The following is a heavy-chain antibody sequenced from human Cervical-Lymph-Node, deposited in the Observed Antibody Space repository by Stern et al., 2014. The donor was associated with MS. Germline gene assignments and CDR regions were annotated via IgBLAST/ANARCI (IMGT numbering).Heavy chain of an antibody. V-gene: IGHV3-7*01. J-gene: IGHJ4*02. CDR2: IKQDGSEK. Sequence: EVQLVESGGGLVQPGGSLRLSCAASGFTFTNYWMNWVRQAPGKGLEWVANIKQDGSEKYYVDSVKGRFTVSRDDAKNSLYLQLNSLRAEDTAVYYCARDRSRFGLFDSWGQGTLVTVSS. D-gene: IGHD3-10*01. CDR1: GFTFTNYW. CDR3: ARDRSRFGLFDS.